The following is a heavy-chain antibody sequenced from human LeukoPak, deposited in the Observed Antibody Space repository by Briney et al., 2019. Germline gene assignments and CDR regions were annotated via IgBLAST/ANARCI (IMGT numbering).Heavy chain of an antibody. D-gene: IGHD1-1*01. V-gene: IGHV3-33*01. Sequence: PGRSLRLSCAASGFTFSSYGMHWVRQAPGKGLEGVAVIWYDGSNKYYADSVKGRFTISRDNPKNTLYLQMNSLRAEDTAVYYCARGSRRPAQHYGMDVWGQGTTVTVSS. CDR2: IWYDGSNK. J-gene: IGHJ6*02. CDR1: GFTFSSYG. CDR3: ARGSRRPAQHYGMDV.